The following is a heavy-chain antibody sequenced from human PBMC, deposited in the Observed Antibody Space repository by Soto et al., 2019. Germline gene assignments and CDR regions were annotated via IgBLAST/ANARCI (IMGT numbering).Heavy chain of an antibody. CDR2: IIPIFGTA. CDR3: ARGGPRIAAAGGLYGMDV. V-gene: IGHV1-69*13. D-gene: IGHD6-13*01. Sequence: SVKVSCKASGGTFSSYAISWVRQAPGQGLEWMGGIIPIFGTANYTQKFQGRVTITADESTSTAYMELSSLRSEDTAVYYCARGGPRIAAAGGLYGMDVWGQGPTVTVSS. CDR1: GGTFSSYA. J-gene: IGHJ6*02.